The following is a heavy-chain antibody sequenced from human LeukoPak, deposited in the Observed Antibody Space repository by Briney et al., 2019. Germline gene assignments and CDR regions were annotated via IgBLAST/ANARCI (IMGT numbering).Heavy chain of an antibody. CDR3: ARILYGSGSYFNNDFDY. CDR2: IYHSGST. Sequence: SETLSLTCTVSGYSISSGYYWGWIRQPPGKGLEWIGSIYHSGSTYYNPSLKSRVSISVDTSKNQFSLKLSSVTAADTAVYYCARILYGSGSYFNNDFDYWGQGTLVTVSS. D-gene: IGHD3-10*01. V-gene: IGHV4-38-2*02. J-gene: IGHJ4*02. CDR1: GYSISSGYY.